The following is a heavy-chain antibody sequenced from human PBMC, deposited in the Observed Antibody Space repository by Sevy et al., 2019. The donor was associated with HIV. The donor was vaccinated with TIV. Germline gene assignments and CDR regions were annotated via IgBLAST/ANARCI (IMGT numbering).Heavy chain of an antibody. J-gene: IGHJ4*02. Sequence: GGSLRLSCAASGFTFSRYSMNWVRQAPGKGLEWVSSISSSSSYIYYTDSVKGRFTISRDNAKNSLYLQMNSLRAEDTAVYYCARDLFSGGNAVYGYWGQGTLVTVSS. CDR2: ISSSSSYI. D-gene: IGHD2-15*01. CDR3: ARDLFSGGNAVYGY. CDR1: GFTFSRYS. V-gene: IGHV3-21*01.